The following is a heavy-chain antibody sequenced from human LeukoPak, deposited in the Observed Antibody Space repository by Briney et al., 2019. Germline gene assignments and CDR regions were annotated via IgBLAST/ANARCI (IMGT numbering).Heavy chain of an antibody. CDR1: GGSFTNYD. D-gene: IGHD1-7*01. CDR3: ARRWNYGRNYYIDV. V-gene: IGHV4-34*01. J-gene: IGHJ6*03. Sequence: SETLSLTCAVYGGSFTNYDWSWIRQTPGKGMEWIGEINDSGRINYNPSLMSRVTVSVDTSKNQFSLRLTSVTATDTAVYYCARRWNYGRNYYIDVWGKGATVSVSS. CDR2: INDSGRI.